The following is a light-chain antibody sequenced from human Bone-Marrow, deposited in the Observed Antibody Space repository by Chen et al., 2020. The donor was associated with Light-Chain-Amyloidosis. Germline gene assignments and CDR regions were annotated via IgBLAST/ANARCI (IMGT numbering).Light chain of an antibody. CDR3: QSADSSGTYEVI. Sequence: SSVLTQPPSVPVSPAPTASIPCSGDDLPTKYAYWYQQKPGQAPVLVIHRDTERPSGISERFSGSSSGTTATLTISGVQAEDEADYHCQSADSSGTYEVIFGGGTKLTVL. V-gene: IGLV3-25*03. CDR1: DLPTKY. J-gene: IGLJ2*01. CDR2: RDT.